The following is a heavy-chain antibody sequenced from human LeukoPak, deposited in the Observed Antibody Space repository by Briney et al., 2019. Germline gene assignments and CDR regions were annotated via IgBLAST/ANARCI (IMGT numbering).Heavy chain of an antibody. CDR3: ARDAGKLERRHYYYYMDV. D-gene: IGHD1-1*01. V-gene: IGHV4-61*02. J-gene: IGHJ6*03. CDR1: GGSISSGSYY. Sequence: PSETLSLTCTVSGGSISSGSYYWSWIRQPAGKGLEWIGRIYTSGSTNYNPSLKSRVTISVDTSKNQFSLKLSSVTAADTAVYYCARDAGKLERRHYYYYMDVRGKGTTVTVSS. CDR2: IYTSGST.